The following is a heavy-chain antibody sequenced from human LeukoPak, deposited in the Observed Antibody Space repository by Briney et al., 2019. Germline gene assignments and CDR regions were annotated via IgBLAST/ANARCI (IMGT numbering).Heavy chain of an antibody. D-gene: IGHD4-17*01. CDR3: ARGYGDYPSYFDY. CDR2: INHSGST. Sequence: SETLSLTCAVYGGSFSGYYWSWIRQPPGKRLEWIGEINHSGSTNYNPSLKSRVTISVDTSKNQFSLKLSSVTAADTAVYYCARGYGDYPSYFDYWGQGTLVTVSS. CDR1: GGSFSGYY. V-gene: IGHV4-34*01. J-gene: IGHJ4*02.